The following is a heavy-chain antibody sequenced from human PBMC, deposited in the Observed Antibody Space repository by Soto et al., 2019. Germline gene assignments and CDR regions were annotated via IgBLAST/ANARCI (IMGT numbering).Heavy chain of an antibody. CDR2: VYYRGRS. J-gene: IGHJ4*02. CDR3: VSQRTTVPTQAYFDY. V-gene: IGHV4-39*01. Sequence: SETLSLTCTVSGGSVTNSSYYWGWIRQSPGKGLEWIGSVYYRGRSYSKSSVKSRVTISVDTSKNRFSLSLNSVTASDTAVYFCVSQRTTVPTQAYFDYWGQGALVTVSS. CDR1: GGSVTNSSYY. D-gene: IGHD4-17*01.